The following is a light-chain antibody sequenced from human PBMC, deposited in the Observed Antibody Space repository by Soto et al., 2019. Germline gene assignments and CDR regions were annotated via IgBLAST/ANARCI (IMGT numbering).Light chain of an antibody. V-gene: IGKV3-15*01. CDR2: GTS. J-gene: IGKJ5*01. CDR1: QSVSTN. CDR3: QQRSNWQIT. Sequence: EIVVTQSPATLSVSPGERATLSCRASQSVSTNLAWYQPKPGQSPRLLIYGTSTRATDIPARFSGSGSGTEFTLTISSLEPDDGAVDRGQQRSNWQITFGQGTRLEI.